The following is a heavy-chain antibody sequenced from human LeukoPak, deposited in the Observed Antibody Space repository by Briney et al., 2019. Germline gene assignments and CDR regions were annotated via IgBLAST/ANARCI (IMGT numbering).Heavy chain of an antibody. CDR3: ARDLKHYYDSSGVDY. J-gene: IGHJ4*02. CDR1: GFTFSSYE. D-gene: IGHD3-22*01. V-gene: IGHV3-48*03. CDR2: ISSSGSTI. Sequence: VGSLGLSCAASGFTFSSYEMNWVRQAPGKGLKWVPYISSSGSTIYYADSVKGRFTISRDNAKNSLYLQMNSLRADYTAVYYCARDLKHYYDSSGVDYWGQGTLVTVSS.